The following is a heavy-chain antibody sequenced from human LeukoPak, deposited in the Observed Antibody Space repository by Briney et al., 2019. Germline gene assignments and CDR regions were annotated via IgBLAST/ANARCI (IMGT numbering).Heavy chain of an antibody. CDR1: ADSISSAYY. D-gene: IGHD2-2*01. Sequence: PSETLSLTCAVSADSISSAYYWGWIRQPPGKGLEWIAGFYHSGITYYNPSLKSRVTISVDTSKNQFSLKLSSVTVADTAMYYCARREDCRGASCSKYSDYCGQGILVTVSS. J-gene: IGHJ4*02. CDR2: FYHSGIT. V-gene: IGHV4-38-2*01. CDR3: ARREDCRGASCSKYSDY.